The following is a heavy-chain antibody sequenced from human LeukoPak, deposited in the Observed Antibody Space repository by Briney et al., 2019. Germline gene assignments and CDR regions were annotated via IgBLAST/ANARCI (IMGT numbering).Heavy chain of an antibody. CDR1: GFTFSSYA. J-gene: IGHJ4*02. D-gene: IGHD6-19*01. CDR3: AKDRDSSGWYYFDY. V-gene: IGHV3-23*01. Sequence: GGSLRLSCAASGFTFSSYAMSWVRQAPGKGLEWVSAISGRGGSAHYADSVKGRFTISRDNSKNTLYLQMDSLRAEDTAVYYCAKDRDSSGWYYFDYWGQGTLVTVSS. CDR2: ISGRGGSA.